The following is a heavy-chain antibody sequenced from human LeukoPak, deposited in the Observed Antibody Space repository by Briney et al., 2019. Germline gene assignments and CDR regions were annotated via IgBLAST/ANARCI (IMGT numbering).Heavy chain of an antibody. J-gene: IGHJ2*01. V-gene: IGHV6-1*01. CDR3: VRARGYFDL. D-gene: IGHD3-10*01. CDR2: TYYRSKWNN. CDR1: GDSVSSNSAA. Sequence: SQTLSLTCAISGDSVSSNSAAWSWIRQSPSRGLEWLGRTYYRSKWNNNYAISVKSRITINPDTSKNQFSLQLSSVTPEDTGVYYSVRARGYFDLWGRGTLVTVSS.